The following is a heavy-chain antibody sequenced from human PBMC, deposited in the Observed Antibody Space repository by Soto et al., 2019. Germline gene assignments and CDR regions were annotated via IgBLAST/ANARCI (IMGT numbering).Heavy chain of an antibody. CDR2: IYYSGST. Sequence: SETLSLTCTVSGGSISSSTYYWRWIRQPPGKGLEWIGTIYYSGSTYYNPSLKSRVTISVDTSKNQFSLKLSSVTAADTAVYYCASSGWFDPWGQGTLVTSPQ. J-gene: IGHJ5*02. V-gene: IGHV4-39*01. CDR1: GGSISSSTYY. CDR3: ASSGWFDP.